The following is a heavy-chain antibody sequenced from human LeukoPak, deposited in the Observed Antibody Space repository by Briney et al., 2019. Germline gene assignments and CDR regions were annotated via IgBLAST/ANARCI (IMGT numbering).Heavy chain of an antibody. CDR2: ISWNSGSI. D-gene: IGHD3-16*01. CDR3: AKDFGEQGEIVTYYFDY. CDR1: GFTFDDYA. V-gene: IGHV3-9*01. J-gene: IGHJ4*02. Sequence: PGGSLRLSCAASGFTFDDYAMHWVRHAPGKGLEWVSGISWNSGSIGYADSVKGRFTISRDNAKNSLYLQMNSLRAEDTALYYCAKDFGEQGEIVTYYFDYWGQGTLVTVSS.